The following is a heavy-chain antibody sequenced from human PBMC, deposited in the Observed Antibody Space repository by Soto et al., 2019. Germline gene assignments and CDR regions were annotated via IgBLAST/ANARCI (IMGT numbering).Heavy chain of an antibody. Sequence: GGSLILSCAASGFTFSSYWMQWVRQAPGKGLVWVSWINSDGSSTSYADSVKSRITINPDTSNSQFSLHLNSVTPEDTAVYYCARQIAATGTSGTFDYWGQGTLVTVSS. CDR3: ARQIAATGTSGTFDY. CDR2: INSDGSST. D-gene: IGHD6-25*01. CDR1: GFTFSSYW. V-gene: IGHV3-74*01. J-gene: IGHJ4*02.